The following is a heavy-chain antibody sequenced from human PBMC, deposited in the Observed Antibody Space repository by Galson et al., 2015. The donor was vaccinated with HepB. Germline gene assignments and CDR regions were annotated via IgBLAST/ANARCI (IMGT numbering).Heavy chain of an antibody. D-gene: IGHD4-23*01. CDR3: ARRDGGLPGGFDV. J-gene: IGHJ2*01. CDR1: GYNFATDW. Sequence: QSGAEVKKPGESLRISCTGSGYNFATDWIVWVRQMPGKGLEWMGIIYPGDSDTKYSPSFQGHVTISADKSINTAYLQWSSLTTSDTAMYDCARRDGGLPGGFDVWGRGTLVTVSS. V-gene: IGHV5-51*01. CDR2: IYPGDSDT.